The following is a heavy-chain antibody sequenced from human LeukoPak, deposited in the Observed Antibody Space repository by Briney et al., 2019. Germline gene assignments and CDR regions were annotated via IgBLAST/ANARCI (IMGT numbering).Heavy chain of an antibody. CDR3: ATEGVVVPAAPNDY. CDR2: IKQEGSEK. D-gene: IGHD2-2*01. V-gene: IGHV3-7*03. J-gene: IGHJ4*02. Sequence: GDSLRLSCAASGFTFSSYLVSEVRQAPGKGLEGVANIKQEGSEKYNVDSVKGRFTISRDNAKNSLYLQMNSLRAEDTAVYYCATEGVVVPAAPNDYWGQGTLVTVSS. CDR1: GFTFSSYL.